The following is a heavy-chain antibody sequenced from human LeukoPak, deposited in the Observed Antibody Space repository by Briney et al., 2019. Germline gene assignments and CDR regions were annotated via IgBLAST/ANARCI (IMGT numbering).Heavy chain of an antibody. CDR2: IYTSGST. CDR3: ARGGRGVQYYYDSTGHFDL. CDR1: GGSISSSSYY. Sequence: SQTLSLTCTVSGGSISSSSYYWSWIRQPAGKGLEWIGRIYTSGSTNYNPSLKSRVTISVDTSKNQFSLKLSSVTAADTAVYYCARGGRGVQYYYDSTGHFDLWGRGTLVTVSS. D-gene: IGHD3-22*01. J-gene: IGHJ2*01. V-gene: IGHV4-61*02.